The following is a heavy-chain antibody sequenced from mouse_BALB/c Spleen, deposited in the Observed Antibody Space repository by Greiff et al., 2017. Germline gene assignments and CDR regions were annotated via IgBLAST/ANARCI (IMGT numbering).Heavy chain of an antibody. J-gene: IGHJ3*01. CDR3: NGKYGNYDWFAY. CDR2: IDPENGDT. CDR1: GFNIKDYY. Sequence: EVQLQQSGAELVRSGASVKLSCTASGFNIKDYYMHWVKQRPEQGLEWIGWIDPENGDTEYAPKFQGKATMTADTSSNTAYLQLSSLTSEDTAVYYCNGKYGNYDWFAYWGQGTLVTVSA. V-gene: IGHV14-4*02. D-gene: IGHD2-10*02.